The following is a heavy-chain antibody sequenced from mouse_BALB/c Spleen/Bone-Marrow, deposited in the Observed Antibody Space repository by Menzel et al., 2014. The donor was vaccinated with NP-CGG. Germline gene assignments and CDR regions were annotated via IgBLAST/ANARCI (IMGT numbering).Heavy chain of an antibody. D-gene: IGHD1-2*01. Sequence: VQLQQSGAELAKPGASVKMSCKASGYTFTSYWMHWVKQRPGQGLEWIGYINPSTGYTEYNQKFKDNATLTAYKSSSTAYIQLSSLTSEYSAVYYCSRGKCYCYVFFAYWGQGTLVTVSA. J-gene: IGHJ3*01. CDR2: INPSTGYT. CDR1: GYTFTSYW. CDR3: SRGKCYCYVFFAY. V-gene: IGHV1-7*01.